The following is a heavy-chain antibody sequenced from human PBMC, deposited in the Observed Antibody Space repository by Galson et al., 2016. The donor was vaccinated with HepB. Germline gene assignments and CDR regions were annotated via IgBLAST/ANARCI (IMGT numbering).Heavy chain of an antibody. CDR1: GFTFSSYS. D-gene: IGHD5-18*01. CDR2: ISSSSSYI. Sequence: SLRLSCAASGFTFSSYSMNWVRQAPGKGLEWVSSISSSSSYIYYADSVKGRFTISRDNAKNSLYLQMNSLRAKDTAVYYCARDWIPYYYYGMDVWGQGTTVTVSS. V-gene: IGHV3-21*01. CDR3: ARDWIPYYYYGMDV. J-gene: IGHJ6*02.